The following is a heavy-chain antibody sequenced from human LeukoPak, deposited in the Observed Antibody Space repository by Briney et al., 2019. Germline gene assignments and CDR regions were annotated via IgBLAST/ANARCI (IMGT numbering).Heavy chain of an antibody. CDR1: GGSFSSGGYY. J-gene: IGHJ4*02. CDR3: AGAGSGYFDY. Sequence: SQTLSLTCSVSGGSFSSGGYYWSWIRQHPGKGLEWIGYIYYSGSTYYNPSLKSRVTISVDTSKNQFSLKLSSVTAADTAVYYCAGAGSGYFDYWGQGTLVTVSS. V-gene: IGHV4-31*03. CDR2: IYYSGST. D-gene: IGHD3-10*01.